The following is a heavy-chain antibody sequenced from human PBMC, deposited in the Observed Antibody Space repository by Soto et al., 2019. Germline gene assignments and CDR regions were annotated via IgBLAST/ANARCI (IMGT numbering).Heavy chain of an antibody. CDR1: GDRITSTIAA. J-gene: IGHJ4*02. CDR2: TYYRSKWHY. D-gene: IGHD3-16*02. CDR3: ASGPPLY. Sequence: QVQLQQSGPGLVKPSQTLSLTCNISGDRITSTIAAWNWIRQSPSRGLEWLGRTYYRSKWHYDYAVSVKGRITINPDTSKNQFSLQLHSVTPEDTAVYYWASGPPLYWGQGTLVTVSS. V-gene: IGHV6-1*01.